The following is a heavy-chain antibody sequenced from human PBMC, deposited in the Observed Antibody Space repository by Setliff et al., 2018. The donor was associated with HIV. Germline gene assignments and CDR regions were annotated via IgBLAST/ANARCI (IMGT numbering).Heavy chain of an antibody. V-gene: IGHV3-21*01. CDR3: ARAGTNFYDSGGLYYLDY. Sequence: GGSLRLSCAASGFTFSSPSMNWVRQTPGKGLEWVSSISSSSSYIYYADSLKGRFTSSRDNAKNSLFLQMNSLRAEDTAVYYCARAGTNFYDSGGLYYLDYWGQGTLVTVSS. J-gene: IGHJ4*02. CDR1: GFTFSSPS. D-gene: IGHD3-22*01. CDR2: ISSSSSYI.